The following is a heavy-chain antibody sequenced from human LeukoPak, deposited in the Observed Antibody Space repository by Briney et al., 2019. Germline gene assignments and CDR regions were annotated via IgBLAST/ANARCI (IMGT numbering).Heavy chain of an antibody. D-gene: IGHD4-17*01. Sequence: SETLSLTCTVSGGSMSSHYWSWIRQPPGKGLEWIGYIYYSGSTNYNPSLKSRVTISVDTSKNQFSLQLRSVTAADTAVYYCAREDPQTTVPEGMDVWGQGTTVIVSS. J-gene: IGHJ6*02. CDR1: GGSMSSHY. CDR3: AREDPQTTVPEGMDV. V-gene: IGHV4-59*11. CDR2: IYYSGST.